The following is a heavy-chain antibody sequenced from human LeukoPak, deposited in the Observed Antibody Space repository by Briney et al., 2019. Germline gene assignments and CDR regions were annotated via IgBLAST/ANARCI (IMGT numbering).Heavy chain of an antibody. J-gene: IGHJ3*01. CDR2: IYSGGTI. V-gene: IGHV3-53*01. CDR3: VRAVHHLFYSDSSGYYGDAFDV. Sequence: GGSLRLSCAASGFSVRTNYMSWVRQAPGKGLEWVSVIYSGGTIRYADSVKGRFTISRDNYRETLHLQMKSVRGDDTGGYYCVRAVHHLFYSDSSGYYGDAFDVWVQGTVVTVSS. D-gene: IGHD3-22*01. CDR1: GFSVRTNY.